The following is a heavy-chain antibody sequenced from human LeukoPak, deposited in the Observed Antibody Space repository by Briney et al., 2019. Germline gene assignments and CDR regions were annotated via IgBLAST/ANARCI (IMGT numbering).Heavy chain of an antibody. V-gene: IGHV4-59*01. CDR1: GVSISIYY. CDR3: VRDRELNY. J-gene: IGHJ4*02. D-gene: IGHD1-7*01. CDR2: IYNSGST. Sequence: SETLSLTCTVSGVSISIYYWSWVRQPPGKGLEWIGYIYNSGSTIYNPSLKSRATIPADTSKNQFSLQLSPVTAADTAVYYCVRDRELNYWGQGILVTVSS.